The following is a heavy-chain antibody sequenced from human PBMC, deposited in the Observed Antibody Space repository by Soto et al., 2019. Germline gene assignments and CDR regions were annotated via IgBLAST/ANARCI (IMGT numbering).Heavy chain of an antibody. J-gene: IGHJ6*02. CDR2: IIPIFGPA. CDR1: GGTLSSYA. D-gene: IGHD3-3*01. V-gene: IGHV1-69*12. Sequence: QVQLVQSGAEVKKPGSSVKVSCKASGGTLSSYAINWVRQAPGQWLECLGRIIPIFGPANYAQKFQGRVTITADESTNTVYMELSSLKSDDTAVYYCAGEPPGNFWNGQYSYYGMGVWGHGTKVTVSS. CDR3: AGEPPGNFWNGQYSYYGMGV.